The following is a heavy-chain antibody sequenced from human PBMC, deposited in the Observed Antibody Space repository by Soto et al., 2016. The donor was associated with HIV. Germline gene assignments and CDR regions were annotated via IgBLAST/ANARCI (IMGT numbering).Heavy chain of an antibody. CDR2: ISRGSGSA. Sequence: TASGFTFSSYAMSWVRQAPGKGLEWVSGISRGSGSAYYADSVKGRFTISRDNSKNMLYLQMNSLRAEDTAVYYCAKGWEPTGASAFDIWGQGTMVTVSS. CDR3: AKGWEPTGASAFDI. J-gene: IGHJ3*02. CDR1: GFTFSSYA. V-gene: IGHV3-23*01. D-gene: IGHD1-26*01.